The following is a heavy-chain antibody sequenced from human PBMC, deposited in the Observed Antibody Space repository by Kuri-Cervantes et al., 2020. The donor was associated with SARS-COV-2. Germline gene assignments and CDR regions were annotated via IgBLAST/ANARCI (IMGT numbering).Heavy chain of an antibody. CDR1: GYTFSDYY. V-gene: IGHV1-2*02. Sequence: ASVNVSCKASGYTFSDYYIHWVRQAPGQGLEWMGWVNPKTGGAKYAQKFQGRVTMTRDTSISTAYMELSRLRSDDTAVYYCVRFRYYDSSRNASDIWDQGTLVTVSS. J-gene: IGHJ3*02. CDR3: VRFRYYDSSRNASDI. CDR2: VNPKTGGA. D-gene: IGHD3-22*01.